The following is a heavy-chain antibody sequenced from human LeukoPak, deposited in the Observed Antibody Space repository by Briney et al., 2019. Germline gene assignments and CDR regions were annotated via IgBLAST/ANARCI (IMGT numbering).Heavy chain of an antibody. CDR2: IKQYGSEK. V-gene: IGHV3-7*01. CDR3: ARDFRPYYDRGDYYYYMDV. D-gene: IGHD3-22*01. Sequence: GGSLRLSCAASGFTFSSYSMNWVRQAPGKGLEWVANIKQYGSEKYYVDSVKGRFTISRDNAKNSLYLQMDSLRAEDTAVYYCARDFRPYYDRGDYYYYMDVWGKGTTVTISS. CDR1: GFTFSSYS. J-gene: IGHJ6*03.